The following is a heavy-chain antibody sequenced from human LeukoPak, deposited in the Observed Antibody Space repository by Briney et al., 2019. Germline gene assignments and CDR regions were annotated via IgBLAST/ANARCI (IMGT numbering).Heavy chain of an antibody. V-gene: IGHV4-34*01. CDR3: ARRYCSGGSCYSFDY. Sequence: IGETNHSGSTNYNPSLKSRVTISVDTSKNQFPLKLSSVTAADTAVYYCARRYCSGGSCYSFDYWGQGTLVTVSS. J-gene: IGHJ4*02. CDR2: TNHSGST. D-gene: IGHD2-15*01.